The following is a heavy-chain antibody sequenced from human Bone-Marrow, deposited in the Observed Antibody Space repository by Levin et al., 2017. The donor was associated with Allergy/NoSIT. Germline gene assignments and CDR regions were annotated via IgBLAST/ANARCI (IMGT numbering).Heavy chain of an antibody. CDR2: IKGDGSQT. Sequence: GESLKISCVASGYSFSSHWIHWVRQAPGKGLVWVSGIKGDGSQTTYADSVKGRFTISRDNAKNTLYLQMNSLRVEDTAVYSCARGRYYGMDVWGQGTTVTVSS. J-gene: IGHJ6*02. V-gene: IGHV3-74*01. CDR1: GYSFSSHW. CDR3: ARGRYYGMDV.